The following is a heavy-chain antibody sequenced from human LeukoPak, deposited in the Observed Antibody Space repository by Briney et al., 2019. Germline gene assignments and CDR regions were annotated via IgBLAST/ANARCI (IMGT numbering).Heavy chain of an antibody. CDR3: ARSQPYSSGWNFDL. CDR1: GYTFTGYY. CDR2: INPNSGGT. J-gene: IGHJ2*01. Sequence: ASVKVSCKASGYTFTGYYMHWVRQAPGQGLEWMGWINPNSGGTNYAQKFQGRVTMTRDTSIGTAYMELSRLRSDDTAVYYCARSQPYSSGWNFDLWGRGTLVTVSS. D-gene: IGHD6-19*01. V-gene: IGHV1-2*02.